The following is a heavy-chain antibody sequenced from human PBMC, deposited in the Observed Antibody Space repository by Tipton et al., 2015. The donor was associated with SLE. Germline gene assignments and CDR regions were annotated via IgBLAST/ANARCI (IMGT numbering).Heavy chain of an antibody. J-gene: IGHJ4*02. V-gene: IGHV4-30-2*02. CDR1: GGSISSGGYS. CDR2: IYHSGST. Sequence: TPSLTCTVSGGSISSGGYSWSWIRQPPGKGLEWIGYIYHSGSTYYNPSLKSRVTISVDTSKNQFSLKLSSVTAADTAVYYCARDSGSYYGYWGQGTLVTVSS. CDR3: ARDSGSYYGY. D-gene: IGHD1-26*01.